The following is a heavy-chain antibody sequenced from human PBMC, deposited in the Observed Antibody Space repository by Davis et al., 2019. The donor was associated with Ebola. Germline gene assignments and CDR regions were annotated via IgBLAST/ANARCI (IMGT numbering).Heavy chain of an antibody. D-gene: IGHD2-2*01. J-gene: IGHJ2*01. CDR2: INAGNGNT. Sequence: ASVKVSCNASGYTFTSYAMHWVRQAPGQRLEWMGWINAGNGNTKYSQKFQGRVTITRDTSASTAYMELSSLRSEDTAVYYCASTRYCSSTSCQFWYFDLWGRGTLVTVSS. CDR1: GYTFTSYA. V-gene: IGHV1-3*01. CDR3: ASTRYCSSTSCQFWYFDL.